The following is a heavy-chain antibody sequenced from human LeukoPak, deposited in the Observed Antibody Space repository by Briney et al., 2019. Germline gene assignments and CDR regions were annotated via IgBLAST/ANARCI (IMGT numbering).Heavy chain of an antibody. Sequence: RPSETLSLTCTVSGGSISSGGYYWSWIRQHPGKGLEWIGYIYYSGSTYYNPSLKSRVTISVDTSKNQFSLKLSSVTAADTAAYYCARNYYDSSGYYHEALFDYWGQGTLVTVSS. CDR3: ARNYYDSSGYYHEALFDY. V-gene: IGHV4-31*03. CDR1: GGSISSGGYY. J-gene: IGHJ4*02. D-gene: IGHD3-22*01. CDR2: IYYSGST.